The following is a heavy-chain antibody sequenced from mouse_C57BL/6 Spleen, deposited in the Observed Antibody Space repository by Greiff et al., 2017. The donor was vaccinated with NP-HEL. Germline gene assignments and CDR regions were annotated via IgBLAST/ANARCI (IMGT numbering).Heavy chain of an antibody. Sequence: VQGVESGPELVKPGASVKISCKASGYAFSSSWMNWVKQRPGKGLEWIGRIYPGDGDTNYNGKFKGKATLTADKSSSTAYMQLSSLTSEDSAVYFCARSTMVTSYYAMDYWGQGTSVTVSS. D-gene: IGHD2-1*01. CDR3: ARSTMVTSYYAMDY. CDR2: IYPGDGDT. CDR1: GYAFSSSW. V-gene: IGHV1-82*01. J-gene: IGHJ4*01.